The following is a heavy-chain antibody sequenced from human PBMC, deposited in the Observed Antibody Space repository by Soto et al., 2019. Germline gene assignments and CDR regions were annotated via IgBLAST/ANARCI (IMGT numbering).Heavy chain of an antibody. CDR1: GLIFRSYG. CDR2: ISYDGGQK. Sequence: LTLSCAASGLIFRSYGMHRVRQAPGKGLEWVAAISYDGGQKSYADSAKGRFTISRDNSKNTLYLQMSRLSAVDTGVYYCARDYSMGDYFDYWGQGALVTVSS. CDR3: ARDYSMGDYFDY. D-gene: IGHD6-13*01. V-gene: IGHV3-30*19. J-gene: IGHJ4*02.